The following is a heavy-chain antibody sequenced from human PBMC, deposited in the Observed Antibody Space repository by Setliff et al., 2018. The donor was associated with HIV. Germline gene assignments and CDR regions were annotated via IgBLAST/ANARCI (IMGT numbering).Heavy chain of an antibody. CDR1: GGSISTYY. CDR3: VIRRNFDWLMTSGPFDH. V-gene: IGHV4-34*04. J-gene: IGHJ4*02. D-gene: IGHD3-9*01. Sequence: SETLSLTCNVSGGSISTYYWSWIRQTPGKGLEWIGEINHSGSTNHNPSLKSRATISVDTSKNQFSLKLSSVTAADTAVYYCVIRRNFDWLMTSGPFDHWGQGILVTVSS. CDR2: INHSGST.